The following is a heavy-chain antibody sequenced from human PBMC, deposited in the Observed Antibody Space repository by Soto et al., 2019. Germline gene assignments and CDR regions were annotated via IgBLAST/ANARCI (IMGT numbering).Heavy chain of an antibody. D-gene: IGHD3-22*01. CDR1: GFTFSNAW. CDR2: IKSKTDGGPT. CDR3: TTRWSYYDSSGYYQGLKEEYFDY. V-gene: IGHV3-15*01. J-gene: IGHJ4*02. Sequence: EVQLVESGGGLVKPGGSLRLSCAASGFTFSNAWMSWVRQAPGKGLEWVGRIKSKTDGGPTDYAAPVKGRFTISRDDSNNTPYLQKNSLKTDDTAVYYCTTRWSYYDSSGYYQGLKEEYFDYWGQGTLVTVSS.